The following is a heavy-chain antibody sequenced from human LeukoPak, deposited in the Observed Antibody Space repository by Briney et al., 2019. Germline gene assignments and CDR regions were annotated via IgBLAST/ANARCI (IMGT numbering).Heavy chain of an antibody. CDR3: ARVGSYYGGVDY. D-gene: IGHD1-26*01. CDR1: GGTFSSYA. Sequence: GSSVKVSCKASGGTFSSYAISWVRQAPGQGLEWMGGIIPIFGTANYAQKFQGRVTITADESTSTAYMELSSLRSEDTAVYYCARVGSYYGGVDYWGQGTLVTVSS. V-gene: IGHV1-69*01. J-gene: IGHJ4*02. CDR2: IIPIFGTA.